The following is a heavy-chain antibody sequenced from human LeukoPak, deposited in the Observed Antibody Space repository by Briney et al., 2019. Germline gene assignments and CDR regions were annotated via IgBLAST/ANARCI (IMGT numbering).Heavy chain of an antibody. CDR3: AKAEYGAYGVFDL. J-gene: IGHJ4*02. Sequence: PGGSLRLSCAASGFTFSSYAMNWVRQAPGKGLEWVSTISGSGGVTYYADSVKGRFTISRDNSKSTLYLQMNSLRAEDTAVYYCAKAEYGAYGVFDLWGQGTLVTVSS. D-gene: IGHD3-16*01. V-gene: IGHV3-23*01. CDR2: ISGSGGVT. CDR1: GFTFSSYA.